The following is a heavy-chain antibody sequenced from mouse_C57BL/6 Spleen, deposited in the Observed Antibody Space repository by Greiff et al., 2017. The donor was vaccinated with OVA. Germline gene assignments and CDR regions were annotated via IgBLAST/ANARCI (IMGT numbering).Heavy chain of an antibody. CDR3: AREPYDYDEWAWFSY. J-gene: IGHJ3*01. CDR2: IHPNSGST. D-gene: IGHD2-4*01. Sequence: VQLQQPGAELVKPGASVKLSCKASGYTFTSYWMHWVKQRPGQGLEWIGMIHPNSGSTNYNEKLKSKATLTVDKSSSTAYRQRSSRTSEDSAVYYCAREPYDYDEWAWFSYGGQGTLVTVAA. CDR1: GYTFTSYW. V-gene: IGHV1-64*01.